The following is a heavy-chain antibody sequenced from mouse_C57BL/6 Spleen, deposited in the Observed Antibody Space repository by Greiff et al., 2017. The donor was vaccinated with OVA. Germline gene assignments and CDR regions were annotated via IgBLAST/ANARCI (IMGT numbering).Heavy chain of an antibody. Sequence: QVQLKESGAELVKPGASVKMSCKASGYTFTSYWITWVKQRPGQGLEWIGDIYPGSGSTNYNEKFKSKATLTVDTSSSTAYMQLSSLTSEDSAVYYCARGWVWDPFAYWGQGTLVTVSA. CDR3: ARGWVWDPFAY. J-gene: IGHJ3*01. CDR1: GYTFTSYW. CDR2: IYPGSGST. D-gene: IGHD4-1*01. V-gene: IGHV1-55*01.